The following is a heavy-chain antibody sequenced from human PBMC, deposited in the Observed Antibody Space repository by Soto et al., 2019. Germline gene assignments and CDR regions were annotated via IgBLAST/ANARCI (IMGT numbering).Heavy chain of an antibody. J-gene: IGHJ4*02. V-gene: IGHV3-21*01. D-gene: IGHD3-22*01. CDR2: ISSNSSYI. CDR1: GFTFSSDS. Sequence: VSLRLSCSASGFTFSSDSMNWGRQAPGKGLEWVSSISSNSSYIYYADSVKGRFTISRDNAKNSLYLQMNSLRAEDTAVYYCARSKHDSSGYYYVFDYWGQGTLVTVSS. CDR3: ARSKHDSSGYYYVFDY.